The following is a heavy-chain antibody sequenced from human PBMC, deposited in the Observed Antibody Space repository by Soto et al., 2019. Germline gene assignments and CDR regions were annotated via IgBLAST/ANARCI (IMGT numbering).Heavy chain of an antibody. D-gene: IGHD3-10*01. CDR3: AGGWVVGGSGPTYLYS. CDR1: GFNFGDSG. Sequence: GGSLRLSCAASGFNFGDSGMRWFRQAPGKGLEWVAVIWFDGSSKYYADSVQGRFTISRDNSNKTLYLHMNSLRVEDTAGYFGAGGWVVGGSGPTYLYSWGQEPLITVSS. J-gene: IGHJ4*01. CDR2: IWFDGSSK. V-gene: IGHV3-33*01.